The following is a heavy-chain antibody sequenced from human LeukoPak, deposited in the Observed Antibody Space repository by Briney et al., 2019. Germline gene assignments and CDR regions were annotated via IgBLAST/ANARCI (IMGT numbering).Heavy chain of an antibody. CDR2: IFHSGST. D-gene: IGHD3-9*01. J-gene: IGHJ4*02. CDR3: ASGGLVSRYLDH. Sequence: GSLRLSCAASGFTFSTYEMNWVRLPPGKGLEWIGEIFHSGSTNLNPSLKSRLTMSVDESRHQFSLKLTSVTAADTAVYYCASGGLVSRYLDHWGQGTLVTVSS. CDR1: GFTFSTYE. V-gene: IGHV4-4*02.